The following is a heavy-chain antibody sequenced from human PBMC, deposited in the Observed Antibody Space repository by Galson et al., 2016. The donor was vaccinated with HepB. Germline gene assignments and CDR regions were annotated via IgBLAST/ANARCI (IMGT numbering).Heavy chain of an antibody. CDR2: ISHEGANK. Sequence: CAVRGFTFDNYGMHWVRQAPGKGPEWLSLISHEGANKYYADSVKGRFTISRDNSENTLYLQMNSLRPEDTSVYYCAKVSDYHDSSGLFDYWGQGTQVTVSS. CDR3: AKVSDYHDSSGLFDY. CDR1: GFTFDNYG. D-gene: IGHD3-22*01. V-gene: IGHV3-30*18. J-gene: IGHJ4*02.